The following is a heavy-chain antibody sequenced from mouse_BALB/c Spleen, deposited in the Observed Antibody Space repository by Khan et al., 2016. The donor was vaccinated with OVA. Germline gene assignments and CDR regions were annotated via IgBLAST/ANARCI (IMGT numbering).Heavy chain of an antibody. CDR3: ARGGCGGFAY. Sequence: QVRLQQSGGDLMKPGASVKISCKATGYTFSSYWIEWVKQRPGHGLEWIGQIFPGSVSTTYNEKFKGKATFTADTSSNTAYMQLGSLAAEDSAGYYCARGGCGGFAYWGQGTLVTVSA. CDR1: GYTFSSYW. J-gene: IGHJ3*01. CDR2: IFPGSVST. V-gene: IGHV1-9*01.